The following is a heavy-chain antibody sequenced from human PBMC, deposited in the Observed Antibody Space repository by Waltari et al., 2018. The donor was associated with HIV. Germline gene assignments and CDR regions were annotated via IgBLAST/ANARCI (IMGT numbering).Heavy chain of an antibody. CDR1: GYTLTELS. V-gene: IGHV1-24*01. CDR2: FDPEDGET. J-gene: IGHJ4*02. CDR3: ATVGSGGSLALSLFDY. D-gene: IGHD2-15*01. Sequence: QVQLVQSGAEVKKPGASVKVSCKVSGYTLTELSMHWVRQAPGKGLEWMGGFDPEDGETIYAQKFQGRVTMTEDTSTDTAYMELSSLRSEDTAVYYCATVGSGGSLALSLFDYWGQGTLVTVSS.